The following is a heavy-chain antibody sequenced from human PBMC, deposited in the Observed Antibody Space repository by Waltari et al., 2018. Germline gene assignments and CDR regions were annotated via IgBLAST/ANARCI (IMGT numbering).Heavy chain of an antibody. CDR2: LYPGDSDT. CDR1: GYTFPTSW. CDR3: ARRDYDSRAFDI. J-gene: IGHJ3*02. D-gene: IGHD3-22*01. Sequence: EVQLVQSGAVVKKPGESLKISCKVPGYTFPTSWIAWVRHMPGKGLECLGLLYPGDSDTRSSPSFQGQVTIAADKSINTVYLQWSSLKASDTAMYYCARRDYDSRAFDIWGQGTMVSVSS. V-gene: IGHV5-51*01.